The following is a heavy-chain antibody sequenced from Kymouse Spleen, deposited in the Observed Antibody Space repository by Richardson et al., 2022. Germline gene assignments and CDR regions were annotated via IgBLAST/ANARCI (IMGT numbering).Heavy chain of an antibody. CDR2: IYYSGST. Sequence: QLQLQESGPGLVKPSETLSLTCTVSGGSISSSSYYWGWIRQPPGKGLEWIGSIYYSGSTYYNPSLKSRVTISVDTSKNQFSLKLSSVTAADTAVYYCARWELPLGMDVWGQGTTVTVSS. J-gene: IGHJ6*02. CDR1: GGSISSSSYY. V-gene: IGHV4-39*01. D-gene: IGHD1-26*01. CDR3: ARWELPLGMDV.